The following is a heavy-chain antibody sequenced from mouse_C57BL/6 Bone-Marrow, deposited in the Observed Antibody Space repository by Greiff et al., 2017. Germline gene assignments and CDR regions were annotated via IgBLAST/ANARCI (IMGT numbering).Heavy chain of an antibody. CDR1: GYTFTSYW. D-gene: IGHD1-1*01. CDR3: ARSFYYYVSPFAY. V-gene: IGHV1-64*01. CDR2: IHPNSGST. Sequence: QVQLQQPGAELVKPGASVKLSCKASGYTFTSYWMHWVKQRPGQGLEWIGMIHPNSGSTNYNEKFKSKATLTVDKSSSTAYMQLSSLTSEDSAVYYCARSFYYYVSPFAYWGQGTLVTVSA. J-gene: IGHJ3*01.